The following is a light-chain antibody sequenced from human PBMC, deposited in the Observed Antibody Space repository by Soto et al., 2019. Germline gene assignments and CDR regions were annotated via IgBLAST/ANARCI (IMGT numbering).Light chain of an antibody. CDR3: SSYAASNNFYFV. J-gene: IGLJ3*02. CDR2: EVT. Sequence: QSALTQPPSPPGSPGQSVPSSATGTSSDVGGYNYVPWYQQYPGRAPKLMIYEVTKPPSGVPDRFSGTKSGNTASLTVSGLQAEDEADYYCSSYAASNNFYFVFGGGTKLTVL. V-gene: IGLV2-8*01. CDR1: SSDVGGYNY.